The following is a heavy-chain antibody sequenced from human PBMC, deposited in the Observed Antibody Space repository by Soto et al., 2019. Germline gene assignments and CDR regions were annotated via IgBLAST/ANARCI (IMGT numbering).Heavy chain of an antibody. Sequence: PGGSLRLSCAASGFTFSDYYMSWIRQAPGKGLEWVSYISSSGSTIYYADSVKGRFTISRDNAKNSLYLQMNSLRAEDTAVYYCARVPDYGDPPGYFDYWGQGTLVTVSS. CDR3: ARVPDYGDPPGYFDY. D-gene: IGHD4-17*01. CDR1: GFTFSDYY. J-gene: IGHJ4*02. CDR2: ISSSGSTI. V-gene: IGHV3-11*01.